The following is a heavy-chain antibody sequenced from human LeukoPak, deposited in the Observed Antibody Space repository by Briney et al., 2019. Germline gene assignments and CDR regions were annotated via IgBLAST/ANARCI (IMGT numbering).Heavy chain of an antibody. J-gene: IGHJ5*02. D-gene: IGHD4-17*01. CDR3: ARDKGRGTTANWFDP. Sequence: TSETLSLTCAVYGGSFSSYYWGWIRQPPGKGLEWIGSIYYSGSTYYNPSLKSRVTISVDTSKNQFSLKLSSVTAADTAVYYCARDKGRGTTANWFDPWGQGTLVTVSS. V-gene: IGHV4-39*02. CDR1: GGSFSSYY. CDR2: IYYSGST.